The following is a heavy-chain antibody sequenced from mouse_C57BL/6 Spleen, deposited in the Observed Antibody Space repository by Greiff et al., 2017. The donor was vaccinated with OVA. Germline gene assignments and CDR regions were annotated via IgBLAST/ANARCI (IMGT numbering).Heavy chain of an antibody. D-gene: IGHD2-1*01. J-gene: IGHJ2*01. CDR2: IYPISGNT. CDR1: GYTFPSYG. V-gene: IGHV1-81*01. CDR3: ARWADYGNY. Sequence: VQLHQSGAELARPGASVKLSCKASGYTFPSYGISWVKQRTEQGHAWIGEIYPISGNTSYTEKFKGKATLTADKSSSTAYMELRSLTSEDSAVYFCARWADYGNYWGQGTTLTVSS.